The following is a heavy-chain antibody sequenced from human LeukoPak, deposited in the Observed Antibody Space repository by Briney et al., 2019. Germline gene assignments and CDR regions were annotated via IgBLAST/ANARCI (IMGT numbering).Heavy chain of an antibody. CDR2: IYYRGST. D-gene: IGHD2-15*01. CDR1: GGSISSSSYY. Sequence: SETLSLTCTVSGGSISSSSYYWGWLRQPPGKGLEWIGSIYYRGSTYYNPSLKSRVTISVDTSKNQFSLKLSSVTAADTAVYYCAKGPLMVAAYNPWGQGTLVTVSS. J-gene: IGHJ5*02. CDR3: AKGPLMVAAYNP. V-gene: IGHV4-39*01.